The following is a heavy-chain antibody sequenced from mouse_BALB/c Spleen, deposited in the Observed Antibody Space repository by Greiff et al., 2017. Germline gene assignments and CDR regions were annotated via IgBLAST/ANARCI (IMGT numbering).Heavy chain of an antibody. D-gene: IGHD2-4*01. V-gene: IGHV1S81*02. Sequence: QVQLQQSGAELVKPGASVKLSCKASGYTFTSYWMHWVKQRPGQGLEWIGEINPSNGRTNYNEKFKSKATLTVDKSSSTAYMQLSSLTSEDSAVYYCARTMIKTWFAYWGQGTLVTVSA. CDR1: GYTFTSYW. CDR2: INPSNGRT. J-gene: IGHJ3*01. CDR3: ARTMIKTWFAY.